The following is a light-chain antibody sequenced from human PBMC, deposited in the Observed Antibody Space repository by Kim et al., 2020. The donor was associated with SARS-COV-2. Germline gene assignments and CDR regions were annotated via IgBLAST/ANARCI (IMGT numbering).Light chain of an antibody. Sequence: DIQMTQSPSTLSASVGDRVTITCRASQSISGSLAWYQQKPGKAPKFLIYKASILESGVPSRFSGSGSGTEFSLTISSLQPDDFATYYCQQYNGYSYTFGQGTKVDIK. J-gene: IGKJ2*01. CDR3: QQYNGYSYT. CDR2: KAS. CDR1: QSISGS. V-gene: IGKV1-5*03.